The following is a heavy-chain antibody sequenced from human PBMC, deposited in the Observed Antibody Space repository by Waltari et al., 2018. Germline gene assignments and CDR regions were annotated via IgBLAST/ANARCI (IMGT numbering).Heavy chain of an antibody. D-gene: IGHD6-13*01. Sequence: EVHLVESGGGLVQPGGSLRLSCAASGFTLRGYEMNWVRQAPGKGLEWISYISRTGETIYYADSGKGRFTISRDNAKNTLYLQMKRLRADDTALYYCARGIAADGGGGYWGQGILVTVSS. CDR1: GFTLRGYE. CDR2: ISRTGETI. J-gene: IGHJ4*02. V-gene: IGHV3-48*03. CDR3: ARGIAADGGGGY.